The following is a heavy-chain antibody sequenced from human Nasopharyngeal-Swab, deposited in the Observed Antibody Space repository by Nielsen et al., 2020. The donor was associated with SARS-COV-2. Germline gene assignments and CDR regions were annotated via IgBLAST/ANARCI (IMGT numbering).Heavy chain of an antibody. CDR3: ARTTTTTPFDS. CDR2: VVYSGRT. V-gene: IGHV4-61*01. J-gene: IGHJ4*02. Sequence: SETLSLTCTVSGGSASSDIYSWSWIRQPPGKGLEWIGYVVYSGRTNYNPSLKSRVTISVDTSKDQFSLKLNSVTAADTAMYFCARTTTTTPFDSWGQGTLVAVSS. CDR1: GGSASSDIYS. D-gene: IGHD1-1*01.